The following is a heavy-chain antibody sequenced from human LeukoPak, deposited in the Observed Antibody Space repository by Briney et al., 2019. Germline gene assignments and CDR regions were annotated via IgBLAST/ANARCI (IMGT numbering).Heavy chain of an antibody. CDR3: AREKVVAATRGPYNWFDP. J-gene: IGHJ5*02. CDR1: GGSISSTNYY. D-gene: IGHD2-15*01. Sequence: SETLSLTCTVSGGSISSTNYYWGWIRQPPGKGLEWIGSIYYSGSTNYNPSLKSRVTISVDTSKNQFSLKLSSVTAADTAVYYCAREKVVAATRGPYNWFDPWGQGTLVTVSS. CDR2: IYYSGST. V-gene: IGHV4-39*07.